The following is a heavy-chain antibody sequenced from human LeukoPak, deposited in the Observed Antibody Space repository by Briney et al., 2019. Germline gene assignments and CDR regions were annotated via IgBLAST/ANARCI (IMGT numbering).Heavy chain of an antibody. D-gene: IGHD3-3*01. CDR3: ARVPHYDFWSGYNGVLAFDI. CDR2: ISSSSSYI. Sequence: PGGSLRLSCAASGFTFSSYGMHWVRQAPGKGLEWVSSISSSSSYIYYADSVKGRFTISRDNAKNSLYLQMNSLRAEDTAVYYCARVPHYDFWSGYNGVLAFDIWGQGTMVTVSS. J-gene: IGHJ3*02. CDR1: GFTFSSYG. V-gene: IGHV3-21*01.